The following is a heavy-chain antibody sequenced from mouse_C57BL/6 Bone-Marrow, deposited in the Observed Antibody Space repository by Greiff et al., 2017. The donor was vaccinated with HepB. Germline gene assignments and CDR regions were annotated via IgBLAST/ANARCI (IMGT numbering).Heavy chain of an antibody. D-gene: IGHD1-1*01. CDR1: GFSFNTYA. J-gene: IGHJ4*01. CDR3: VATDYYAMDY. V-gene: IGHV10-1*01. Sequence: EVHLVESGGGLVQPKGSLKLSCAASGFSFNTYAMNWVRQAPGKGLEWVARIRSKSNNYATYYADSVKDRFTISRDDSESMLYLQMNNLKTEDTAMYSGVATDYYAMDYWGQGTSVTVSS. CDR2: IRSKSNNYAT.